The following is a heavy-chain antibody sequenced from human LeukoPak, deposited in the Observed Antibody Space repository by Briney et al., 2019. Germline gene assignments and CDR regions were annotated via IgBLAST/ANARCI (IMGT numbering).Heavy chain of an antibody. V-gene: IGHV1-69*04. Sequence: SVKVSCKASGGTFSSYAISWVRQAPGQVLEWMGRIIPILGIANYAQKFQGRVTITADKSTSTAYMELSSLRSEDTAVYYCARDEAMVKYYYYYGMDVWGQGTTVTVSS. CDR1: GGTFSSYA. CDR2: IIPILGIA. J-gene: IGHJ6*02. D-gene: IGHD5-18*01. CDR3: ARDEAMVKYYYYYGMDV.